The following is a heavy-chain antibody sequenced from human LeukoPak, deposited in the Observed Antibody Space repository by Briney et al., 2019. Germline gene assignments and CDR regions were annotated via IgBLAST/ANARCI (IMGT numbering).Heavy chain of an antibody. Sequence: PSETLSLTCTVSGGSISSYYWSWIRQPPGKGLEWIGYIYYSGSTSYNPSLKSRVTISVDTSKNQFSLKLSSVTAADTAVYYCARVYQYFDYWGQGTLVTVSS. V-gene: IGHV4-59*01. J-gene: IGHJ4*02. CDR1: GGSISSYY. D-gene: IGHD2/OR15-2a*01. CDR3: ARVYQYFDY. CDR2: IYYSGST.